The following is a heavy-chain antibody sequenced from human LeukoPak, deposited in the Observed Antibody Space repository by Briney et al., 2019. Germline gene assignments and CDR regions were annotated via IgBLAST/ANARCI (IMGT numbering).Heavy chain of an antibody. D-gene: IGHD2-2*01. CDR1: GLTLSSYG. Sequence: GGSLRLSCAASGLTLSSYGMHWVRQAPGKGLEWVAFMRLDGINKYYADSVKGRFTISRDNSKNTLYLQMNSLRTDDTAVYYCAKDRPDCSSSSCYWAYLDPWGQGALVTVSS. V-gene: IGHV3-30*02. CDR3: AKDRPDCSSSSCYWAYLDP. CDR2: MRLDGINK. J-gene: IGHJ5*02.